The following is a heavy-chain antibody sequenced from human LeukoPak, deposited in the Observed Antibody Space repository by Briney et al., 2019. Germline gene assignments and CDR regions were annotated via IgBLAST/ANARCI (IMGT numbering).Heavy chain of an antibody. Sequence: ASVKVSCKASGGTFSSYAISWVRQAPGQGLEWMGWISAYNGNTNYAQKLQGRVTMTTDTSTSTAYMELRSLRSDDTAVYYCATFGEFWGMDVWGQGTTVTVSS. CDR2: ISAYNGNT. J-gene: IGHJ6*02. D-gene: IGHD3-10*01. V-gene: IGHV1-18*01. CDR1: GGTFSSYA. CDR3: ATFGEFWGMDV.